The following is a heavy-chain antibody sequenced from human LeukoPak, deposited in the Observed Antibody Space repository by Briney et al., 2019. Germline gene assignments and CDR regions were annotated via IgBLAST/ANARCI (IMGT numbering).Heavy chain of an antibody. Sequence: ASVKVSCKASGYTFTSYGSGWLGQPPGKGLEGMGWISAYNGNTNYAQKLQGRVTMTTDTSTSTAYMELRSLRSDDTAVYYCARSGYSSSWYEDYWGQGTLVTVSS. CDR2: ISAYNGNT. V-gene: IGHV1-18*01. J-gene: IGHJ4*02. CDR3: ARSGYSSSWYEDY. CDR1: GYTFTSYG. D-gene: IGHD6-13*01.